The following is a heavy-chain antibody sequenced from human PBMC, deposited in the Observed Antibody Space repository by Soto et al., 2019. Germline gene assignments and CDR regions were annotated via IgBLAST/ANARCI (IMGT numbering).Heavy chain of an antibody. J-gene: IGHJ6*02. CDR3: ARDRAAAASFNYYYYGMDV. D-gene: IGHD6-13*01. Sequence: GASVKVSCKASGGTFSGYAISWVRQAPGQGLEWMGGIIPIFGTANYAQKFQGRVTITADESTSTAYMELSSLRSEDTAVYYCARDRAAAASFNYYYYGMDVWGQGTTVTVSS. CDR1: GGTFSGYA. CDR2: IIPIFGTA. V-gene: IGHV1-69*13.